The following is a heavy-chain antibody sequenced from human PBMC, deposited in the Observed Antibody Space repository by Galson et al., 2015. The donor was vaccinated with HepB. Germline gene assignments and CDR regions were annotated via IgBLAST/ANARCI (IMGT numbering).Heavy chain of an antibody. Sequence: SLRLSCAASGFTFSNAWLNWVRQAPGKGLEWVGRIKSKTDGGTTDYAAPVKGRFTISRDDSKNTLYLQMNSLKTEDTAVYYCTTGSTYYYDSSGFPSRYWGQGTLVTVSS. V-gene: IGHV3-15*07. CDR1: GFTFSNAW. CDR2: IKSKTDGGTT. D-gene: IGHD3-22*01. J-gene: IGHJ4*02. CDR3: TTGSTYYYDSSGFPSRY.